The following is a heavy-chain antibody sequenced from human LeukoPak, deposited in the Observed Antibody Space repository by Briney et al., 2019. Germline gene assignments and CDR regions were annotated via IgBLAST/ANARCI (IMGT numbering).Heavy chain of an antibody. J-gene: IGHJ4*02. CDR3: TSECSGGSCYGPLTFDY. CDR1: GFTFGDYA. Sequence: GGSLRLSCTASGFTFGDYAMSWFRQAPGKGLEWVGFIRSKAYGGTTEYAASVKGRFTISRDDSKSIAYLQMNSLKTEDTAVYYCTSECSGGSCYGPLTFDYWGQGTLVTVSS. CDR2: IRSKAYGGTT. V-gene: IGHV3-49*03. D-gene: IGHD2-15*01.